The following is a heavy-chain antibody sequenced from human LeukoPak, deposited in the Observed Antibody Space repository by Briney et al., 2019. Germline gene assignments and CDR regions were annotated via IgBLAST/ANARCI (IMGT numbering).Heavy chain of an antibody. D-gene: IGHD2-2*02. CDR3: ARGPVPAAIYPY. CDR2: INPNSGGT. V-gene: IGHV1-2*02. J-gene: IGHJ4*02. CDR1: GYTFTGYY. Sequence: GASMRVSCKASGYTFTGYYMHWVRQAPGQGLEWMGCINPNSGGTNYAQKLQGRVTMTRDTSISTAYMELSRLRSDDTAVYYCARGPVPAAIYPYWGQGTLVTVSS.